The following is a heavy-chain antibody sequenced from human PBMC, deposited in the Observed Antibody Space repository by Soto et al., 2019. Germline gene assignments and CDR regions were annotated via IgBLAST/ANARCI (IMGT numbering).Heavy chain of an antibody. CDR2: IYYSGST. CDR1: GGSISSSSYY. V-gene: IGHV4-39*01. Sequence: PSETLSLTCTVSGGSISSSSYYWGWIRQPPGKGLEWIGSIYYSGSTYYNPSLKSRVTISVDTSKNQFSLKLSSVTAADTAVYYCARHNNAYDAFDIWGQGTMVTVSS. CDR3: ARHNNAYDAFDI. J-gene: IGHJ3*02. D-gene: IGHD1-20*01.